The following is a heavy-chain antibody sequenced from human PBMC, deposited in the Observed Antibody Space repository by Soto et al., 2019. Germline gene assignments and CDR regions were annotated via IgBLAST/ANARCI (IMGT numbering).Heavy chain of an antibody. CDR1: GFSFSSYA. CDR3: AREIERLLGY. CDR2: ISYDGRNK. Sequence: QVPLVESGGGVVQPGRSLRLSCAASGFSFSSYAMHWVRQAPGKGLEWVAVISYDGRNKYYTDSVKGRFTISRDNPKNTLYLQMNRLRAEDTAVYYCAREIERLLGYWGQGTLVTVSS. J-gene: IGHJ4*02. V-gene: IGHV3-30*04. D-gene: IGHD3-3*01.